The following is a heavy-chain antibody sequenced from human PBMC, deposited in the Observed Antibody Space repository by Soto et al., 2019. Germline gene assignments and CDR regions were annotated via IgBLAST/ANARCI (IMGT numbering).Heavy chain of an antibody. D-gene: IGHD3-3*01. CDR3: ARDLLEWLFPAYGMDV. CDR1: GYTFTSYD. Sequence: QVQLVQSGAEVKKPGASVKVSCKASGYTFTSYDINWVRQATGQGLEWMGWMNPNSGNTGYAQKFQGRVTMTRNTSISTDYMELSSLRSEDTAVYYCARDLLEWLFPAYGMDVWGQGTTVTVSS. V-gene: IGHV1-8*01. CDR2: MNPNSGNT. J-gene: IGHJ6*02.